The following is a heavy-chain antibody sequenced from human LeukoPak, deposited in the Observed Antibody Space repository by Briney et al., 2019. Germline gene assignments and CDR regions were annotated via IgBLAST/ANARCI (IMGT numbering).Heavy chain of an antibody. V-gene: IGHV3-30-3*01. CDR3: ALMTTVADDAFDI. D-gene: IGHD4-23*01. Sequence: GGSLRLSCAASGFSFSSYAMHWVRQAPGKGLEWVAAIPNDGSKTYYADSVKGRFTISRDNSKNTLYLQMNSLRAEDTAVYYCALMTTVADDAFDIWGQGTMVTVSS. CDR1: GFSFSSYA. J-gene: IGHJ3*02. CDR2: IPNDGSKT.